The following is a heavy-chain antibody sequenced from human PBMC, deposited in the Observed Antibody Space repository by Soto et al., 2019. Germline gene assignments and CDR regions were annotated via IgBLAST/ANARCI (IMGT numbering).Heavy chain of an antibody. D-gene: IGHD6-19*01. CDR1: GFTFSSYA. Sequence: QVQLVESGGGVVQPGRSLRLSCAASGFTFSSYAMHWVRQAPGKGLEWVAVISYDGSNKYYADSVKGRFTISRDNSKNTQYLQRNSLRAEDTAVYYCASTVAAMANDAFDIWGQGTMVTVSS. J-gene: IGHJ3*02. V-gene: IGHV3-30-3*01. CDR3: ASTVAAMANDAFDI. CDR2: ISYDGSNK.